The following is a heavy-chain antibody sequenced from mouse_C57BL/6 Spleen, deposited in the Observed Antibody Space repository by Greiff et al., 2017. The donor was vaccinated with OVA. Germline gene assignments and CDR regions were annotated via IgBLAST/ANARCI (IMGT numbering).Heavy chain of an antibody. CDR3: ARDLYYGSSYPFAY. CDR1: GFTFSSYA. J-gene: IGHJ3*01. V-gene: IGHV5-4*01. D-gene: IGHD1-1*01. CDR2: ISDGGSYT. Sequence: EVQVVESGGGLVKPGGSLKLSCAASGFTFSSYAMSWVRQTPEKRLEWVATISDGGSYTYYPDNVKGRFTISRDNAKNNLYLQMSHLKSEDTAMYYCARDLYYGSSYPFAYWGQGTLVTVSA.